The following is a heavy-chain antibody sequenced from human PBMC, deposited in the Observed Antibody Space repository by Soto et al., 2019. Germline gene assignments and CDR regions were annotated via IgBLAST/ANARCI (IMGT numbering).Heavy chain of an antibody. V-gene: IGHV1-69*06. D-gene: IGHD6-19*01. CDR1: GGTFSSYT. CDR2: IIPVFNTT. Sequence: QVHLVQSEAEVKKPRSSVKVSCKASGGTFSSYTVSWVRQAPGQGLEWVGGIIPVFNTTYYAQKFQGRVTILADKSTSTAYMELSNLRSEDTAVYYCARSLGRGWTPYWGQGTLVTVSS. J-gene: IGHJ4*02. CDR3: ARSLGRGWTPY.